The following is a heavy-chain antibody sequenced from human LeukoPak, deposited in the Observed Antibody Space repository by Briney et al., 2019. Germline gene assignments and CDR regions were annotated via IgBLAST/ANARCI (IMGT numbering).Heavy chain of an antibody. Sequence: GDPLSSPCQGSGYRSSSYLLGQARQMPGKGLEWMGFIYADDSDTTYSPSFQDQVTTSADKSLPPAYLKWSRRGASETAMYYWGVQRALSWFHPWGQGTLVTVSS. J-gene: IGHJ5*02. V-gene: IGHV5-51*01. CDR3: GVQRALSWFHP. D-gene: IGHD6-6*01. CDR2: IYADDSDT. CDR1: GYRSSSYL.